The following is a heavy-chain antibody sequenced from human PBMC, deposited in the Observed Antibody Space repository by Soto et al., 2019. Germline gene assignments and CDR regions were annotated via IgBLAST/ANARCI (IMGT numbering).Heavy chain of an antibody. D-gene: IGHD6-19*01. J-gene: IGHJ3*02. CDR1: GCTFNSYG. CDR3: ARDEGRMGQWLVRDDAFDI. V-gene: IGHV1-18*01. CDR2: TSAYNGNT. Sequence: ASAKVSCMSSGCTFNSYGISWVRQVPRQGLECVGWTSAYNGNTNYAQKVQGRVTMTTDTSTSTAYMELRSLRSDDTAVYYCARDEGRMGQWLVRDDAFDIWGQGTMVTVSS.